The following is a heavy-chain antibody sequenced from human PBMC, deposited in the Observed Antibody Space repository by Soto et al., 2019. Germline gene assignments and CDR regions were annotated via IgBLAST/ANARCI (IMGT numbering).Heavy chain of an antibody. CDR1: GGSISSYY. CDR2: IYYSGCT. Sequence: SETLSLTCTVSGGSISSYYWSWIRQPPGKGLEWIGYIYYSGCTNYNPSLKSRLIISVDTSQNQVSLKLGSVTAADTAVYYCARSVFPWGRGTLVTVSS. V-gene: IGHV4-59*12. CDR3: ARSVFP. J-gene: IGHJ5*02.